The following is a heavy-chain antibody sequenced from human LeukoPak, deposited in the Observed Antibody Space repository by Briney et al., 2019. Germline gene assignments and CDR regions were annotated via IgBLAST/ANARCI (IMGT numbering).Heavy chain of an antibody. Sequence: ASVKVSCKASGYTFTSYGISWVRQAPGQGLEWMGWISAYNGNTNYARKLQGRVTMTTDTSTSTAYMELRSLRSDDTAVYYCAREGAQYQLRTYMDVWGKGTTVTVSS. J-gene: IGHJ6*03. D-gene: IGHD2-2*01. CDR2: ISAYNGNT. CDR3: AREGAQYQLRTYMDV. V-gene: IGHV1-18*01. CDR1: GYTFTSYG.